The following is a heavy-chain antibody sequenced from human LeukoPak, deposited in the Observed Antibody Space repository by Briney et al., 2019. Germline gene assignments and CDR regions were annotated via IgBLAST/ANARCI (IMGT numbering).Heavy chain of an antibody. CDR1: GFTFSSYS. D-gene: IGHD2-2*01. V-gene: IGHV3-21*01. Sequence: GGSLRLSCAASGFTFSSYSMNWVRQAPGKGLEWVSCISSSSSYIYYADSVKGRFTISRDNAKNSLYLQMNSLRAEDTAVYYCARGTNSIVVVPAAMADVWGKGTTVTVSS. CDR2: ISSSSSYI. J-gene: IGHJ6*04. CDR3: ARGTNSIVVVPAAMADV.